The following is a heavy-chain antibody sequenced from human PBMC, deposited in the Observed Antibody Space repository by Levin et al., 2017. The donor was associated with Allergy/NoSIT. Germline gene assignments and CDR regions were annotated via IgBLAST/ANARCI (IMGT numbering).Heavy chain of an antibody. CDR2: IYYSGIT. CDR3: ARSSTRLREGFDS. D-gene: IGHD6-25*01. J-gene: IGHJ5*01. Sequence: PSETLSLTCTVSGGFISSGAYYWGWVRQPPGEGLEWIGSIYYSGITYYSPSLKSRVAVSLDTSKNQFSLRLSSVTAADTAVYYCARSSTRLREGFDSWGQGTLVTVSS. CDR1: GGFISSGAYY. V-gene: IGHV4-39*01.